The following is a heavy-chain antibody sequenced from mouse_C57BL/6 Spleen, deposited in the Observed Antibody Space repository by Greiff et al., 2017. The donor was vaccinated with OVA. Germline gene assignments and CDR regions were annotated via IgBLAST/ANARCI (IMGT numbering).Heavy chain of an antibody. CDR2: ISDGGSYT. Sequence: EVKLVESGGGLVKPGGSLKLSCAASGFTFSSYAMSWVRQTPEKRLEWVATISDGGSYTYYPDNVKGRFTISRDNAKNNLYLQMSHLKSEDTAMYYCARAGPEDAMDYWGQGTSVTVSS. V-gene: IGHV5-4*03. J-gene: IGHJ4*01. CDR3: ARAGPEDAMDY. CDR1: GFTFSSYA.